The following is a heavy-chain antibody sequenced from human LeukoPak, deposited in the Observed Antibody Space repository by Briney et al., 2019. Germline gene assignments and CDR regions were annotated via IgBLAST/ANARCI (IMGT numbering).Heavy chain of an antibody. V-gene: IGHV4-59*01. Sequence: SETLSLICSVSGGPINFYWSWIRQSPGKGLEWIGCIYPNGSTSYNSSLKSRVTISLDTSKKQVSLMLNSVTAADTAVYYCARDVRRALRFNNFYPCFGMDVWGKGTTVIVST. D-gene: IGHD3-16*01. CDR1: GGPINFY. CDR3: ARDVRRALRFNNFYPCFGMDV. CDR2: IYPNGST. J-gene: IGHJ6*04.